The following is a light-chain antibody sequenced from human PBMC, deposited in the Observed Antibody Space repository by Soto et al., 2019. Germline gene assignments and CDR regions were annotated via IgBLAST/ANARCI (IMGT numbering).Light chain of an antibody. CDR2: GAS. CDR3: QQYNKWPPAYT. CDR1: QSVSSN. Sequence: EIVMTQSPATLSVSPGERATLSCRASQSVSSNLAWYQQKPGQAPRLLIYGASTRATGIPARFSGSGSGTEFTLTISSRQSEDFAVYDCQQYNKWPPAYTFGQGTKLEIK. V-gene: IGKV3-15*01. J-gene: IGKJ2*01.